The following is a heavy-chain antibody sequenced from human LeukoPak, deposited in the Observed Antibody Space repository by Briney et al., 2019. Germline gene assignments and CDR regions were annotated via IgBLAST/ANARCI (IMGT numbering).Heavy chain of an antibody. V-gene: IGHV3-30*18. CDR1: GFSFSTYG. CDR3: AKDRETTSSGMFGH. D-gene: IGHD6-13*01. CDR2: ISEDGKKK. J-gene: IGHJ4*02. Sequence: RAGGSLRLSCAASGFSFSTYGMHWVRQAPGKGLEWVAVISEDGKKKYYADSVKGRFTISRDNSRNTVHLQMNSLGGEDTAEYYCAKDRETTSSGMFGHWGQGTLITVSS.